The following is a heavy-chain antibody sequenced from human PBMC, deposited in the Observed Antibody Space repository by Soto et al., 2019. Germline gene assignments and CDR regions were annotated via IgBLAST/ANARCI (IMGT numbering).Heavy chain of an antibody. CDR1: GGSINTFY. J-gene: IGHJ4*02. V-gene: IGHV4-4*07. CDR2: IFSSGST. CDR3: AREGSYSAYNFAHGIQLWSFDF. Sequence: SETLSLTCTGSGGSINTFYWSWVRQPAGKGLEWIGRIFSSGSTSFNPSLESRVAMSVDTSKNHFSLNLSSVTAADMAVYYCAREGSYSAYNFAHGIQLWSFDFWGQGALVTVSS. D-gene: IGHD5-12*01.